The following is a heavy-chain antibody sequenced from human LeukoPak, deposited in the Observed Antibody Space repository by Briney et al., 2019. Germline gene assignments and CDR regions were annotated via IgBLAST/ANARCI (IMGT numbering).Heavy chain of an antibody. CDR2: IIPVFGTT. Sequence: ASVKVSCKASGGTFSSYAVSWVRQTPGQGLEWLGGIIPVFGTTTYAQKFQDKVTMTADKSTNTAYLQISSLTSDDTAIYYCARGSGSWGRDIDSWGQGTLVTVSS. J-gene: IGHJ4*02. CDR3: ARGSGSWGRDIDS. CDR1: GGTFSSYA. V-gene: IGHV1-69*06. D-gene: IGHD3-10*01.